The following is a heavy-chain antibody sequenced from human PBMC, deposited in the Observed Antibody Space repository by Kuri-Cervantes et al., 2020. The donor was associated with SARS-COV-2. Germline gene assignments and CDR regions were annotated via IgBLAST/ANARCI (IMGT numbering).Heavy chain of an antibody. CDR3: ARDSLDCSSTSCYYYYMDV. V-gene: IGHV4-39*07. Sequence: GSLRLSCTVSGGSISSSSYYWGWIRQPPGKGLEWIGSIYYSGSTYYNPSLKSRVTISVDTSKNQFSLKLSSVTAADTAVYYCARDSLDCSSTSCYYYYMDVWGKGTTVTVSS. CDR1: GGSISSSSYY. D-gene: IGHD2-2*01. CDR2: IYYSGST. J-gene: IGHJ6*03.